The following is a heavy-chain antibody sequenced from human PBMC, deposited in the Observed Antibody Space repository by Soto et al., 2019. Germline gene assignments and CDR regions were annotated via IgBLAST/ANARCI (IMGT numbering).Heavy chain of an antibody. V-gene: IGHV3-49*04. CDR2: IKNVIYGETT. J-gene: IGHJ6*02. Sequence: EVQLVESGGDLVEPGRSLRLSCTTSGFTFSDYAMSWVRLAPGKGLEWLGMIKNVIYGETTEYGASVRGRFTISRDNSKSIAYLQMNSLTSEDTAVYFCVRYTYTHRFSYYGMDVWGHGTTVTVSS. CDR1: GFTFSDYA. D-gene: IGHD5-18*01. CDR3: VRYTYTHRFSYYGMDV.